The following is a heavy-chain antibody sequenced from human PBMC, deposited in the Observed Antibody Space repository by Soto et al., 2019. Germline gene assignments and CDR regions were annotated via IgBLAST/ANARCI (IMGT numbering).Heavy chain of an antibody. Sequence: KPSETLSLTCSVSGGSISTVGHYWTWIRQPPGEGLEWIGSIYHTGSTYYSKSLRSRLTMSVDTSKSQFSLRLSSVTAADTAVYYCARATGTLRSRNCDYWGQGSLVTVSS. CDR3: ARATGTLRSRNCDY. D-gene: IGHD1-1*01. CDR2: IYHTGST. CDR1: GGSISTVGHY. V-gene: IGHV4-31*03. J-gene: IGHJ4*02.